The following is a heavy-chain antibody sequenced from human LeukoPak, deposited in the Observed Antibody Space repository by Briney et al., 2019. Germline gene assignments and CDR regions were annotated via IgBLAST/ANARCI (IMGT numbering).Heavy chain of an antibody. J-gene: IGHJ4*02. V-gene: IGHV3-23*01. D-gene: IGHD5-18*01. CDR1: GFTFNTYA. Sequence: GGSLRLSCAASGFTFNTYAMSWVRQAPGKGLEWVSGISGNGASTYYADSVKGRFTISRDNSKNTVYLQMTGLRAKDTAVYYCAKDQGFSYYYLDYWGQGTLVTVSS. CDR2: ISGNGAST. CDR3: AKDQGFSYYYLDY.